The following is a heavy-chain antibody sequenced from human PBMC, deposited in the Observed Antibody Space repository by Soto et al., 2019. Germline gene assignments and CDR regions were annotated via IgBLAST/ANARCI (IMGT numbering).Heavy chain of an antibody. CDR1: GYTFTGYY. J-gene: IGHJ6*02. D-gene: IGHD4-17*01. CDR3: ARATVDNYYYGMDV. V-gene: IGHV1-2*04. CDR2: INPNSGGT. Sequence: ASVKVSCKASGYTFTGYYMHWVRQAPGQGLEWMGWINPNSGGTNYAQKFQGWVTMTRDTSISTAYMELSRLRSDDTAVYYCARATVDNYYYGMDVWGQGTTVTVSS.